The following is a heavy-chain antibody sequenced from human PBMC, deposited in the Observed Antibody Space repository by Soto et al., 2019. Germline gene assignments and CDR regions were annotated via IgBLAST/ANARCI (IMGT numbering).Heavy chain of an antibody. D-gene: IGHD3-16*01. CDR3: ARGFNPPRGGWFDH. Sequence: SETLSLTCAVYGGTFSGYYWSWIRQPPGKGLEWIGEINHSGSTNYNPSLKSRVTISVDTSKNQFSLKLSSVTAADTAVYCCARGFNPPRGGWFDHWGQGTRVTVSS. V-gene: IGHV4-34*01. CDR1: GGTFSGYY. CDR2: INHSGST. J-gene: IGHJ5*02.